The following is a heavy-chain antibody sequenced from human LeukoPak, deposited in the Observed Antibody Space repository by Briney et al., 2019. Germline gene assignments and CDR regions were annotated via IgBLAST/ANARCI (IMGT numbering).Heavy chain of an antibody. J-gene: IGHJ3*02. Sequence: TASETLSLTCRVSGASINSGSNYWGWIRQPPGKTLEWIGSIYSSGSTYYNPSLKSRVIIMIDTPKNHFSLTLSSVTAADTAAYYCARSDGYGLVGIWGQGTMVTVSS. V-gene: IGHV4-39*07. CDR2: IYSSGST. CDR3: ARSDGYGLVGI. D-gene: IGHD3-10*01. CDR1: GASINSGSNY.